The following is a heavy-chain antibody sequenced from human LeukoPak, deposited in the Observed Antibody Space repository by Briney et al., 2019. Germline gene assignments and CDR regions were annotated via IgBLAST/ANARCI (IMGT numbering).Heavy chain of an antibody. CDR3: TRHKQVVGSSEIDY. V-gene: IGHV4-39*01. D-gene: IGHD1-26*01. Sequence: SETLSLTCTVSRGSISISGYWGGWIRQTPGKGLEWIGIINYRGNTYYNPSLKSRVTMSVDTSKNQFSVKLSSVTAADTAMYYCTRHKQVVGSSEIDYWGQGMLVTVCS. CDR2: INYRGNT. J-gene: IGHJ4*02. CDR1: RGSISISGYW.